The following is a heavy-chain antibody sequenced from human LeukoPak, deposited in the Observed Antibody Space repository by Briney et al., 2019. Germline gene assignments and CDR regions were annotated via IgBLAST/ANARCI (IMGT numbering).Heavy chain of an antibody. V-gene: IGHV3-23*01. J-gene: IGHJ4*02. CDR2: ISGSGGSI. Sequence: GGSLRLSGAASGFTFSSYAMSWVRRAPGKGLEWVSAISGSGGSIYYADSVKGRFTISRDNSKNTLYLQMNSLRAEDTAVYYCAKLQDTAMVLFDYWGQGTLVTVSS. CDR3: AKLQDTAMVLFDY. D-gene: IGHD5-18*01. CDR1: GFTFSSYA.